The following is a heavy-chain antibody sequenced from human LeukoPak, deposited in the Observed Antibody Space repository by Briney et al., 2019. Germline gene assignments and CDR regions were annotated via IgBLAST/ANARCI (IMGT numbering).Heavy chain of an antibody. V-gene: IGHV5-51*01. D-gene: IGHD3-22*01. CDR2: IYPGDSDT. CDR1: GYSFTNYW. J-gene: IGHJ4*02. CDR3: ARQLESYYDSGGYYRVGFDY. Sequence: GESLKISCKGSGYSFTNYWIGWVRQMPGKGLEWMGIIYPGDSDTRYSPSFQGQVTISADKSISTAYLQWRSLKASDTAMYYCARQLESYYDSGGYYRVGFDYWGQGTLVTVSS.